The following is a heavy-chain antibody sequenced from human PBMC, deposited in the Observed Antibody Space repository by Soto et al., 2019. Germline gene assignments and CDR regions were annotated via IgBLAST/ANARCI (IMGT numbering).Heavy chain of an antibody. CDR3: AKEGTMVRGVMLGIYYYYYGMDV. Sequence: GGSLRLSCAASGFTFSSYGMHWVRQAPGKGLEWVAVISYDGSNKYYADSVKGRFTISRDNSKNTLYLQMNSLRAEDTAVYYCAKEGTMVRGVMLGIYYYYYGMDVWGRGTTVTVSS. D-gene: IGHD3-10*01. J-gene: IGHJ6*02. CDR1: GFTFSSYG. V-gene: IGHV3-30*18. CDR2: ISYDGSNK.